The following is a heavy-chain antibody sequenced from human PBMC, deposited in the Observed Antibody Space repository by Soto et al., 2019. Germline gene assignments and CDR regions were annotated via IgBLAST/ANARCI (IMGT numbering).Heavy chain of an antibody. V-gene: IGHV1-18*01. CDR1: GYTFTSYG. J-gene: IGHJ4*02. D-gene: IGHD3-10*01. CDR3: ATITMVRGVMTVLDY. Sequence: QVQLVQSGAEVKKPGASVKVSCKASGYTFTSYGISWVRQAPGQGLEWMGWISAYNGNTNYAQKLQGRVTMTTDTSTGTAYMELRSLRSDDTAVYYCATITMVRGVMTVLDYWGQGTLVTVSS. CDR2: ISAYNGNT.